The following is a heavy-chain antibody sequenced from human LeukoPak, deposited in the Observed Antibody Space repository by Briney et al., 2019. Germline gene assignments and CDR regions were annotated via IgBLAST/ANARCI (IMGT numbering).Heavy chain of an antibody. CDR3: AKVPGDHIGSGRSGY. V-gene: IGHV3-23*01. D-gene: IGHD3-10*01. CDR2: MSGSGDHI. J-gene: IGHJ4*02. CDR1: GLSFSSQA. Sequence: GSLRLSCAASGLSFSSQAMTWVRQAPGKGLEWVSAMSGSGDHIYYADSVKGRFTISRDNSRDTPYLQMNRLRAEDTAIYYCAKVPGDHIGSGRSGYWGQGTLVTVSS.